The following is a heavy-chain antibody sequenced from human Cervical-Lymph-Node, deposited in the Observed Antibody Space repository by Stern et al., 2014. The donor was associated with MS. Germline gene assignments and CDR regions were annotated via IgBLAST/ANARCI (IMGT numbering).Heavy chain of an antibody. CDR1: GFSLSPSGMR. Sequence: QITLKESGPALVKPTQTLTLTCTFSGFSLSPSGMRVSWIRQPPGKALEWLARLGWEDCKFYSASLKTRLPISKDTSKNQVVLTMTNMDPVDTATYYCARIYSPSSGCYRFDYWGQGTLVTVSS. D-gene: IGHD6-19*01. J-gene: IGHJ4*02. V-gene: IGHV2-70*04. CDR2: LGWEDCK. CDR3: ARIYSPSSGCYRFDY.